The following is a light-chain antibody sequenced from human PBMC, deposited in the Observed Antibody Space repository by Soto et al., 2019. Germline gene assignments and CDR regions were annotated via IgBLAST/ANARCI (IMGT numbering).Light chain of an antibody. CDR1: HDIKKY. J-gene: IGKJ3*01. CDR3: QHYDNLPPFT. V-gene: IGKV1-33*01. Sequence: DIQMTQSPSSLSASIGDRVTITCQASHDIKKYLSWYQQKPGRAPKLLIYGASNLEAGVPSRFSGRGYGTEFNLEISRLQPEDIATYYCQHYDNLPPFTFGPGTKV. CDR2: GAS.